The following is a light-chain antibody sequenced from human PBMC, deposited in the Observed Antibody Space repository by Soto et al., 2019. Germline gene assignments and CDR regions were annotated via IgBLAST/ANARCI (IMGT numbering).Light chain of an antibody. CDR1: QSVSSSY. Sequence: EIVLTQSPGTLSLSQGERATLSCRASQSVSSSYLAWYQQKPGQAPRLLIYGASSRDTGIPDRFSGSGSGTDFTLTISRLEPEDFAVYYCQQYGSSPYTFGQVTKLEIK. J-gene: IGKJ2*01. CDR3: QQYGSSPYT. CDR2: GAS. V-gene: IGKV3-20*01.